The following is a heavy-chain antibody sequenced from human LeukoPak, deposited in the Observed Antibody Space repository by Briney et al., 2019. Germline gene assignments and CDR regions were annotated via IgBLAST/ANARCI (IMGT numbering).Heavy chain of an antibody. CDR3: ARDISVAGGLDAFDI. CDR1: GGSFSGYY. Sequence: SETLSLTCAVYGGSFSGYYWSWIRQPPGKGLEWIGYTYYSGSTNYNPSLKSRVTISVDTSKNQFSLKLSSVTAADTAVYYCARDISVAGGLDAFDIWGQGTMVTVSS. V-gene: IGHV4-59*01. D-gene: IGHD6-19*01. CDR2: TYYSGST. J-gene: IGHJ3*02.